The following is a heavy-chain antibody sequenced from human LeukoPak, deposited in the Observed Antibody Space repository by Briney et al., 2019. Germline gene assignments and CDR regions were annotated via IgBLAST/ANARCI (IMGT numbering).Heavy chain of an antibody. Sequence: PGGSLRLSCAASGFTVSSNYMSWVRQAPGKGLEWVSVIYSGGSTYYADSVKGRFTISRDNSKNTLYLQMNSLRAEDTAVYHCARLLAGCPGGRCRAHFDYWGQGTLVTVSS. CDR1: GFTVSSNY. CDR2: IYSGGST. D-gene: IGHD2-15*01. V-gene: IGHV3-53*01. J-gene: IGHJ4*02. CDR3: ARLLAGCPGGRCRAHFDY.